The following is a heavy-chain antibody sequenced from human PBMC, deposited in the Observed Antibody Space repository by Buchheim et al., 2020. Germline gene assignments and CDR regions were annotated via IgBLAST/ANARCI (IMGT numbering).Heavy chain of an antibody. CDR2: IYYSGST. CDR1: GGSISSYY. V-gene: IGHV4-59*08. CDR3: GRHRDQYCDSSGYGP. D-gene: IGHD3-22*01. Sequence: QVHLQQSGPGLVKPSETLSLTCTVSGGSISSYYWSWIRQPPGKGLEWIGEIYYSGSTNYNPSLQSRVTISVDTSKNQFSLKLSSVTAADTAVYYCGRHRDQYCDSSGYGPWGQGTL. J-gene: IGHJ5*01.